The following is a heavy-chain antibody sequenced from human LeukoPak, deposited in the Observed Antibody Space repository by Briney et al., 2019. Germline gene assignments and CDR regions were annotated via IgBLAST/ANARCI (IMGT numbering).Heavy chain of an antibody. CDR3: AKDKLDGYNFCYFDY. CDR1: GGTFSSYA. CDR2: IIPILGIA. D-gene: IGHD5-24*01. V-gene: IGHV1-69*04. J-gene: IGHJ4*02. Sequence: ASVKVSCKASGGTFSSYAISWVRQAPGQGLEWMGRIIPILGIANYAQKFQGRVTITADKSTSTAYMELSSLRSEDTAVYYCAKDKLDGYNFCYFDYWGQGTLVTVSS.